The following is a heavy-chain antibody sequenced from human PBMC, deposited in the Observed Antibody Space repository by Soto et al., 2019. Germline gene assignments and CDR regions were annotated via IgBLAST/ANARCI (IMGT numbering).Heavy chain of an antibody. Sequence: QVQPQESGPGLVRPSETLSLTCTVSSDSISSYYWIWIRQSPGKGLEWIGYTDYSGNTNYNPSLKGRVTISGDTSKNQFSLRLSSVTAADTAVYYCARAVGDPLYYLDYWGQGTLVTVSS. CDR2: TDYSGNT. D-gene: IGHD6-19*01. CDR1: SDSISSYY. J-gene: IGHJ4*02. V-gene: IGHV4-59*08. CDR3: ARAVGDPLYYLDY.